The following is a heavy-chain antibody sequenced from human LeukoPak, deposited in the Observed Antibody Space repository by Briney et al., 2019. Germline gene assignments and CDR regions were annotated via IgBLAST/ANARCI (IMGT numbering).Heavy chain of an antibody. CDR1: GGSISSGDYY. Sequence: SETLSLTRTVSGGSISSGDYYWSWIRQPPGKGLEWIGYIYYSGSTYYNPSLKSRVTISVDTSKNQFSLKLSSVTAADTPVYYCARHKPHSPYYDWPFGGMDVWGQGTTVTVSS. J-gene: IGHJ6*02. V-gene: IGHV4-30-4*01. D-gene: IGHD3-22*01. CDR2: IYYSGST. CDR3: ARHKPHSPYYDWPFGGMDV.